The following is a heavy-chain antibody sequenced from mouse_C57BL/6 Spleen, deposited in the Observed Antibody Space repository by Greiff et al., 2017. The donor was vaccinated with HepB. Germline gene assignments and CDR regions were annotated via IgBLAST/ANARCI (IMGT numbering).Heavy chain of an antibody. D-gene: IGHD2-2*01. J-gene: IGHJ3*01. CDR3: AREDGVTPTGTPWFAY. Sequence: QVQLQQSGAELARPGASVKLSCKASGYTFTSYGISWVKQRTGQGLEWIGEIYPRSGNTYYNEKFKGKATLTADKSSSTAYMELRSLTSEDSAVYFCAREDGVTPTGTPWFAYWGQGTLVTVSA. CDR1: GYTFTSYG. CDR2: IYPRSGNT. V-gene: IGHV1-81*01.